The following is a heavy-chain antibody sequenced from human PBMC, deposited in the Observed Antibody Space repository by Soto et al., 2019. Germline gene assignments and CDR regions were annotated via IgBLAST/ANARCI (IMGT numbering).Heavy chain of an antibody. CDR1: GGTFSSYT. J-gene: IGHJ6*02. V-gene: IGHV1-69*08. CDR3: ARDEDIVVVPAAISDYYYYGMDV. Sequence: QVQLVPSGAEVKKPGSSVKVSCKASGGTFSSYTISWVRQAPGQGLEWMGRIIPILGIANYAQKFQGRVTITADKSTSTAYMELSSLRSEDTAVYYCARDEDIVVVPAAISDYYYYGMDVWGQGTTVTVSS. CDR2: IIPILGIA. D-gene: IGHD2-2*02.